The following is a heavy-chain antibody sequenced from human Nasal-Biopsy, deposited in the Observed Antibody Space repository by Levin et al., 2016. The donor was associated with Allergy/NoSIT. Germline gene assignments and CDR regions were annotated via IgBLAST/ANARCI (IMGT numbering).Heavy chain of an antibody. V-gene: IGHV3-74*01. J-gene: IGHJ4*02. D-gene: IGHD3-10*01. CDR2: INEDGSTT. Sequence: GESLKISCAASGFIFSRYWMHWVRQIPGKGLVWVSRINEDGSTTSYADSVKGRFTISRDNAKKSLYLQMNNLRAEDTAVYYCVSWVEDSACSEFRGKCTAWGQGTLVTVSS. CDR1: GFIFSRYW. CDR3: VSWVEDSACSEFRGKCTA.